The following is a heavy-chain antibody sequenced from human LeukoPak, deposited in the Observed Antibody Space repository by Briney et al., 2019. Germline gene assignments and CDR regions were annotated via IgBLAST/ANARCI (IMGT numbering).Heavy chain of an antibody. D-gene: IGHD4-17*01. Sequence: GGSLRLSCAASGFTFSSYSMNWVRQAPGKGLEWVSSISSSSSYIYYAGSVKGRFTISRDNAKNSLYLQMNSLRAEDTAVYYCARVGMTTVTSFDYWGQGTLVNVSS. V-gene: IGHV3-21*01. CDR3: ARVGMTTVTSFDY. J-gene: IGHJ4*02. CDR2: ISSSSSYI. CDR1: GFTFSSYS.